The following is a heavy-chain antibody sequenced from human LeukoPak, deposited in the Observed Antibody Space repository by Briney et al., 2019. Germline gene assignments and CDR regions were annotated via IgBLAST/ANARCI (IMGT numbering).Heavy chain of an antibody. CDR2: IYHSGSS. D-gene: IGHD5-12*01. Sequence: PSGTLSLTCAVSGASITSSNWWSWVRQPPGKGLEWIGEIYHSGSSNYNPSLESRVTISVDKSKNQFSLNLTSVTAADTAVYYCARDIQWLRGGVYYLDDWGQGTLVTVS. J-gene: IGHJ4*02. CDR1: GASITSSNW. CDR3: ARDIQWLRGGVYYLDD. V-gene: IGHV4-4*02.